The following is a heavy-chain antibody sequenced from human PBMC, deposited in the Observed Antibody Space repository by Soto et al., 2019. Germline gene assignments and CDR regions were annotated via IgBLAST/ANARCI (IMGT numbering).Heavy chain of an antibody. D-gene: IGHD3-22*01. CDR1: GFTFSSYS. V-gene: IGHV3-48*02. CDR2: ISSSSSTI. CDR3: ARDPPARGYYDSSGYYSYYYYYGMDV. J-gene: IGHJ6*02. Sequence: GGSLRLSCAASGFTFSSYSMNWVLQAPGKGLEWVSYISSSSSTIYYADSVKGRFTISRDNAKNSLYLQMNSLRDEDTAVYYCARDPPARGYYDSSGYYSYYYYYGMDVWGQGTTVTVSS.